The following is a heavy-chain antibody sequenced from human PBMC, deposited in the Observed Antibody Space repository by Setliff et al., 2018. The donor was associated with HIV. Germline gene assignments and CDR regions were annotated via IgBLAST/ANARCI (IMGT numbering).Heavy chain of an antibody. Sequence: SETLSLTCAVYGGSFSGYYWSWLRQPPGKGLEWIGEVNHSRRSNYNPSLKSRVAISVDMSKNQFSLRLNSVTAADTAAYYCARGVRCSGGSCYSGRSRGHWFDPWGQGTLVTVSS. CDR1: GGSFSGYY. CDR2: VNHSRRS. D-gene: IGHD2-15*01. J-gene: IGHJ5*02. V-gene: IGHV4-34*01. CDR3: ARGVRCSGGSCYSGRSRGHWFDP.